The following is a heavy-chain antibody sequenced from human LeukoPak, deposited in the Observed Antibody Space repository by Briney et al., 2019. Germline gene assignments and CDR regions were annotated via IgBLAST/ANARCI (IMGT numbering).Heavy chain of an antibody. J-gene: IGHJ5*02. Sequence: GGSLRLSCAASVITFSTAWMSWFRQAPGKGLEWVGRIKSKVGGATADYAAPVKDRFTISRDDSKNTLYLQMNSLKTEDTAVYYCATDRAWFDPWGQGTLVTVSS. D-gene: IGHD3-10*01. CDR2: IKSKVGGATA. V-gene: IGHV3-15*01. CDR3: ATDRAWFDP. CDR1: VITFSTAW.